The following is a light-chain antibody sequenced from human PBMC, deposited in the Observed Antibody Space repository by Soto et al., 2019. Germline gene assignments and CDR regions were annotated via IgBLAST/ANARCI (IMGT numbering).Light chain of an antibody. J-gene: IGKJ1*01. Sequence: DIQLTQSPALLSASVGDRVTITCRASRDIDSYLAWYQLKPGKGPKLLIYDASTLQSGAPSRFSGSGSGTEFTLTISSLQPEDFATYYCQQPNIYPQTFGQGTKVEIK. CDR2: DAS. V-gene: IGKV1-9*01. CDR3: QQPNIYPQT. CDR1: RDIDSY.